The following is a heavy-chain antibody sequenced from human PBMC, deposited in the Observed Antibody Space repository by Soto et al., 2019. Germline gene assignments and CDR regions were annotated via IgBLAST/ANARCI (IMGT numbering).Heavy chain of an antibody. CDR1: GGSISSSSYY. J-gene: IGHJ5*02. CDR3: ARRRWEGGYSYGYNWFDP. CDR2: IYYSGST. D-gene: IGHD5-18*01. V-gene: IGHV4-39*01. Sequence: SETLSLTCTVSGGSISSSSYYWGWIRQPPGKGLEWIGSIYYSGSTYYNPSLKSRVTISVDTSKNQFSPKLSSVTAADTAVYYCARRRWEGGYSYGYNWFDPWGQGTLVTVSS.